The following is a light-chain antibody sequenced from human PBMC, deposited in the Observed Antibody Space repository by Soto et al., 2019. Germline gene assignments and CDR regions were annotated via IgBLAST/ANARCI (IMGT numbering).Light chain of an antibody. V-gene: IGLV1-44*01. CDR3: AAWDDSLTGVV. J-gene: IGLJ2*01. CDR2: IND. Sequence: QSVLTQPPSASGTPGQRVTISCSGSSSNIGSYTVNWYQQPPGAAPKLLIYINDQRPSGVPDRFSGSKSGTSASLAISGLQSEDETDYYCAAWDDSLTGVVFGGGTQLTVL. CDR1: SSNIGSYT.